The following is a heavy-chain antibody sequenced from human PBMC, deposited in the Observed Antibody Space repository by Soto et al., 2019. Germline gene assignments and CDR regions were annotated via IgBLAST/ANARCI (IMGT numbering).Heavy chain of an antibody. CDR2: IDPSDSYT. D-gene: IGHD6-6*01. CDR3: ARHGDSSSPNWFDP. Sequence: GESLKISCKGSGYSFPTYWISWVRQMPGKGLEWMGRIDPSDSYTNYSPSFQGHVTISADKSISTAYLQWSSLKASDTAMYFCARHGDSSSPNWFDPWGQGXLVTVS. CDR1: GYSFPTYW. V-gene: IGHV5-10-1*01. J-gene: IGHJ5*02.